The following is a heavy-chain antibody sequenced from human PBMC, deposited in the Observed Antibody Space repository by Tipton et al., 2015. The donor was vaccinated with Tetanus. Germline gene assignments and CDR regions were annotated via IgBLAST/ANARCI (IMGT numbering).Heavy chain of an antibody. CDR1: GGSFTSGDFY. D-gene: IGHD3-3*01. J-gene: IGHJ4*02. CDR3: ARANSDFPKKGPFDS. CDR2: IYSSGRA. Sequence: TLSLTCAVSGGSFTSGDFYWTWIRQSPGKGLEWIGSIYSSGRAHYSPALKSRVTISHDTSKNQFSLKLTSVTAADTAVYYCARANSDFPKKGPFDSWGQGTLVIVPS. V-gene: IGHV4-30-4*01.